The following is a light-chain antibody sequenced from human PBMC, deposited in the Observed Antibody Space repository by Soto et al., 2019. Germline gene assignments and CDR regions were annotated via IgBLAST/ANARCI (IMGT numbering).Light chain of an antibody. V-gene: IGLV2-8*01. CDR3: SSHAGIIYLV. J-gene: IGLJ3*02. Sequence: QSALTQPPSVSGSPGQSVTISCTGTSSDVGGYNYVSWYQQYPGKAPKLIIYEVTERPSGVPDRFSGSKSGNTASLTVSGLLAEDEADYYCSSHAGIIYLVFGGGTKLTVL. CDR1: SSDVGGYNY. CDR2: EVT.